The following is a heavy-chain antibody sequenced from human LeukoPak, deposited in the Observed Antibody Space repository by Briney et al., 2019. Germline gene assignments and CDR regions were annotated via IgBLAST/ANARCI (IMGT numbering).Heavy chain of an antibody. CDR3: ARADFWSGYRMDHFDY. CDR2: IKQDGSEK. D-gene: IGHD3-3*01. J-gene: IGHJ4*02. Sequence: GGSLRLSCAASGFTFSSYSMNWVRQAPGKGLEWVANIKQDGSEKYYVDSVKGRFTISRDNAKNSLYLQMNSLRAEDTAVYYCARADFWSGYRMDHFDYWGQGTLVTVSS. CDR1: GFTFSSYS. V-gene: IGHV3-7*01.